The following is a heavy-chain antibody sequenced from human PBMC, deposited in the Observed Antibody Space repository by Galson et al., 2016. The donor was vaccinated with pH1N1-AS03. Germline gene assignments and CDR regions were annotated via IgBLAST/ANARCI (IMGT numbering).Heavy chain of an antibody. CDR3: AIQVRDGYNDYFDY. V-gene: IGHV5-51*01. CDR1: GYIFTSYW. J-gene: IGHJ4*02. Sequence: QSGAEVKKPGESLKISCRTSGYIFTSYWVAWVRHMPGKGLEWMGIIYPGDSDTRYSPSFQGQVTISADRSINPAYLQWSSLMASDTAIYYCAIQVRDGYNDYFDYWGQGILVTVSS. CDR2: IYPGDSDT. D-gene: IGHD5-24*01.